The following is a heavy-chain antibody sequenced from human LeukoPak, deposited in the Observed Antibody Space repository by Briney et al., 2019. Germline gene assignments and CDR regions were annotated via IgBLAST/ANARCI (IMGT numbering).Heavy chain of an antibody. J-gene: IGHJ4*02. CDR1: GFTFSNFW. D-gene: IGHD3-22*01. CDR2: IRQDGSDK. Sequence: QPGGSLRLYCAASGFTFSNFWMTWVRQAPGKGPEWVATIRQDGSDKYYVDSVKGRFTISRDNAKNSLYLQMNSLRAEDTAVYYCARYFDNTGYSWRRFDYWGQGALVTVSS. V-gene: IGHV3-7*01. CDR3: ARYFDNTGYSWRRFDY.